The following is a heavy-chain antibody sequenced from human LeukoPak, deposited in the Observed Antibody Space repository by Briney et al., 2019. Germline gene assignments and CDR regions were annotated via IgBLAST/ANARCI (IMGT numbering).Heavy chain of an antibody. CDR3: ARDLHYYDSSAYHPVSY. D-gene: IGHD3-22*01. Sequence: GRSLRLSCAASGFTFDDYAMHWVRQAPGKGLEWVSGISWNSGSIGYADSVKGRFTISRDNAKNSLYLQMNSLRAEDTAVYYRARDLHYYDSSAYHPVSYWGQGTLVTVSS. CDR1: GFTFDDYA. J-gene: IGHJ4*02. CDR2: ISWNSGSI. V-gene: IGHV3-9*01.